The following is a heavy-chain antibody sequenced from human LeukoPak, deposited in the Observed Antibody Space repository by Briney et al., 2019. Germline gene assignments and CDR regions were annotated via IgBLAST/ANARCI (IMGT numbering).Heavy chain of an antibody. V-gene: IGHV4-59*01. D-gene: IGHD3-10*01. Sequence: PSETLSLTCAVYGGSFSGYYWSWIRQPPGKGLEWIGYIYYSGSTNYNPSLKSRVTISVDTSKNQFSLKLSSVTAADTAVYYCARGLMVRGVITQSKRDNWFDPWGQGTLVTVSS. CDR2: IYYSGST. CDR1: GGSFSGYY. J-gene: IGHJ5*02. CDR3: ARGLMVRGVITQSKRDNWFDP.